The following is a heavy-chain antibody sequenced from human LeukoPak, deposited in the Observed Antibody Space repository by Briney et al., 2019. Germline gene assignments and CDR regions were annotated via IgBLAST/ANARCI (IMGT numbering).Heavy chain of an antibody. CDR2: LYYSGSS. J-gene: IGHJ4*02. Sequence: SETLSLTCTVSGDSISSSNSYRGWIRQPPGKGLEWIGSLYYSGSSYYNPSLKSRVTISADTSKNQFSLKLTSETAADTAVYYCVIMAGYWGQGTLVTVSS. CDR1: GDSISSSNSY. V-gene: IGHV4-39*01. CDR3: VIMAGY. D-gene: IGHD3-10*01.